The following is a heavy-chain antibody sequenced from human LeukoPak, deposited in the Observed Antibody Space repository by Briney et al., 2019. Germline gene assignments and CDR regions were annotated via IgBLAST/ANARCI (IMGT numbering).Heavy chain of an antibody. CDR1: GGSISSGSYY. D-gene: IGHD1-7*01. J-gene: IGHJ4*02. CDR3: ARGNDKLRGGLDY. CDR2: IYTSGST. V-gene: IGHV4-61*02. Sequence: PSETLSLTCTVSGGSISSGSYYWSWIRQPAGKGLEWIGRIYTSGSTNYNPSLKSRVTISVDTSKNQFSLKLSSVTAADTAVYYCARGNDKLRGGLDYWGQGTLVTVSS.